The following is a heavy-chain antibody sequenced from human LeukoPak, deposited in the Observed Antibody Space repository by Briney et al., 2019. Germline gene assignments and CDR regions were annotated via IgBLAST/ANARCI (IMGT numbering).Heavy chain of an antibody. CDR1: GYTFTSTY. CDR3: ARRQQLAFDP. V-gene: IGHV1-46*01. J-gene: IGHJ5*02. Sequence: ASVKLSCKASGYTFTSTYMHWVRQAPGQGLEWMGVITPSGTSYAQKFQGRVTMTRDMSTSTVYMELSSLRSEDTAVYYCARRQQLAFDPWGQGTLVTVSS. CDR2: ITPSGT. D-gene: IGHD6-13*01.